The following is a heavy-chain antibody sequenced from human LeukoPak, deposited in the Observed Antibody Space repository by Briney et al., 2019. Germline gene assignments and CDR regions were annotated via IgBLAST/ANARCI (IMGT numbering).Heavy chain of an antibody. D-gene: IGHD3-10*01. CDR2: IYYSGST. CDR3: ARDLGYYYSSGSYYPIGY. J-gene: IGHJ4*02. Sequence: SETLSLTCTVSGGSISSYYWSWIRQPPGKGLEWIGYIYYSGSTNYNPSLKSRVTISVDTSKNQFSLKLSSVTAADTAVYYCARDLGYYYSSGSYYPIGYWGQGTLVTVSS. CDR1: GGSISSYY. V-gene: IGHV4-59*01.